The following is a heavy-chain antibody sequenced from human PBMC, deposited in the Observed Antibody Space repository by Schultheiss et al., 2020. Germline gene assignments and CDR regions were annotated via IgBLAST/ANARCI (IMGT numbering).Heavy chain of an antibody. CDR1: GGSISSYY. J-gene: IGHJ4*02. CDR3: ARAKYYYDSHFDY. D-gene: IGHD3-22*01. CDR2: IYYSGST. Sequence: SETLSLTCTVSGGSISSYYWSWIRQPPGKGLEWIGYIYYSGSTNYNPSLKSRVTISVDTSKNQFSLKLSSVTAADTAVYYCARAKYYYDSHFDYWGQGTLVTVSS. V-gene: IGHV4-59*01.